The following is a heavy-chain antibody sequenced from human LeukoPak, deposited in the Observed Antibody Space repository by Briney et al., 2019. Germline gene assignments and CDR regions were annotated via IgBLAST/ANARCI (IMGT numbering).Heavy chain of an antibody. CDR1: GGSISSYY. V-gene: IGHV4-59*01. CDR3: ARFAPRNYYDSSGYYGHAFDI. J-gene: IGHJ3*02. CDR2: IYYSGST. D-gene: IGHD3-22*01. Sequence: PSETLSLTCTVSGGSISSYYWSWIRQPPGKGLEWIGYIYYSGSTNYNPSLKSRVTISVDTSKNQFSLKLSSVTAADTAVYYCARFAPRNYYDSSGYYGHAFDIWGQGTMVTVSS.